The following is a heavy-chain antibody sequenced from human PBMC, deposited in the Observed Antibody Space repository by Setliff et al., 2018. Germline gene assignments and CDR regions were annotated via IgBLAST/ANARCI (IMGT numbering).Heavy chain of an antibody. D-gene: IGHD4-17*01. CDR2: INTNTGNP. CDR1: GYTFTSYA. J-gene: IGHJ4*02. Sequence: GASVKVSCKASGYTFTSYAMNWVRQAPGQGLEWMGWINTNTGNPTYAQGFTGRFVFSLDTSVSTAYLQIGSLKAEDTAVYYCARVATRDGYGDQYYFDYWGQGTLVTVSS. CDR3: ARVATRDGYGDQYYFDY. V-gene: IGHV7-4-1*01.